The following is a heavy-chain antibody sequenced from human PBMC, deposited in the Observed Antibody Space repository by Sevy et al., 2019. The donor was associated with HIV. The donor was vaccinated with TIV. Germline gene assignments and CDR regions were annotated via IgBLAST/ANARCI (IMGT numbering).Heavy chain of an antibody. J-gene: IGHJ3*02. Sequence: GESLKISCKGSGYSFTSYWIGWVRQMPGKGLEWMGIIYPGDSDTRYSPSFQGQVTISADKSISTAYLQWSSLKASDTAMYYCAQISGYSGYDLSAFDIWGQGTMVTVSS. CDR1: GYSFTSYW. CDR2: IYPGDSDT. D-gene: IGHD5-12*01. V-gene: IGHV5-51*01. CDR3: AQISGYSGYDLSAFDI.